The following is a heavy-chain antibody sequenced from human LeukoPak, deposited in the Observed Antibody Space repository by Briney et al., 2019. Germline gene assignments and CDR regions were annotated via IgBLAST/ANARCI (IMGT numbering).Heavy chain of an antibody. J-gene: IGHJ4*02. CDR3: AKDYDSGGPTGYFDN. CDR2: ISYDGKEK. V-gene: IGHV3-30*04. CDR1: EFTFINYA. D-gene: IGHD3-22*01. Sequence: PGGSLRLSCAASEFTFINYALHWVRQAPGKGLEWVAVISYDGKEKFYADSVKGRFTISRDNSRNTLYLQMNSLRAEDTAAYYCAKDYDSGGPTGYFDNWGQGTLVTVSS.